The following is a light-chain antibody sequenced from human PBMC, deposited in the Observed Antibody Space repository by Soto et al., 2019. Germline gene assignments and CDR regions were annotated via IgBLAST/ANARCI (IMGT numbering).Light chain of an antibody. Sequence: DIQMTQSPSSLSASVGDRVTITCRASQSINSYLNWYQQKPGKAPKLLIHAASSLQCGVPSRFSGGGSGTDFTLTISSLQPEDFATYYCQQSYSTPVTFGQGTRLEIK. CDR2: AAS. V-gene: IGKV1-39*01. CDR1: QSINSY. CDR3: QQSYSTPVT. J-gene: IGKJ5*01.